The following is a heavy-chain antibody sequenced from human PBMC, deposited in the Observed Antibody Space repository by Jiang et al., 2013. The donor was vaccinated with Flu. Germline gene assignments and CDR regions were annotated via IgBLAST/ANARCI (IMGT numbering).Heavy chain of an antibody. CDR2: ISYDGSNK. V-gene: IGHV3-30*01. CDR3: ARPTEHIVVVTGFDY. D-gene: IGHD2-21*02. J-gene: IGHJ4*02. Sequence: VQLLESGGGVVQPGRSLRLSCAASGFTFSSYAMHWVRQAPGKGLEWVAVISYDGSNKYYADSVKGRFTISRDNSKNTLYLQMNSLRAEDTAVYYCARPTEHIVVVTGFDYWGQGTLVTVSS. CDR1: GFTFSSYA.